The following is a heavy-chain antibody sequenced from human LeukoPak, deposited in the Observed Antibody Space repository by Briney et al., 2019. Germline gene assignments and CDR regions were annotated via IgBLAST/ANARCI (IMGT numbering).Heavy chain of an antibody. D-gene: IGHD6-6*01. V-gene: IGHV4-34*01. J-gene: IGHJ4*02. Sequence: SGGSLRLSCAASGFTVRSNYMNWVRQPPGKGLEWIGEINHRGSTNYNPSLKSRVTISVDTSKNQFSLKLSSVTAADTAVYYCARGLRQLVRSWHYWGQGTLVTVSS. CDR1: GFTVRSNY. CDR3: ARGLRQLVRSWHY. CDR2: INHRGST.